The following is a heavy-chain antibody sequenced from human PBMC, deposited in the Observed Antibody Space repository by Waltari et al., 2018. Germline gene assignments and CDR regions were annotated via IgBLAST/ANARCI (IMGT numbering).Heavy chain of an antibody. D-gene: IGHD4-17*01. CDR2: IMSGSSII. CDR3: ARDKVDYGDYPYYMDV. Sequence: EVQLVESGGGLVQPGGSLRLSCEASGFAFNNYSIHWVRQAHGKGLEWISYIMSGSSIIDYADSMKGRCTISRDNAKNSLYLQMNSLRVEDTAVYYCARDKVDYGDYPYYMDVWGKGTTFTVSS. CDR1: GFAFNNYS. J-gene: IGHJ6*03. V-gene: IGHV3-48*04.